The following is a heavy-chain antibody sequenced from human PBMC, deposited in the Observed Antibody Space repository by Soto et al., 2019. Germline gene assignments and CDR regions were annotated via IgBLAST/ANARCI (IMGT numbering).Heavy chain of an antibody. V-gene: IGHV1-3*01. CDR1: GYTFTSYA. D-gene: IGHD3-9*01. CDR2: INAGNGNT. Sequence: ASVKVSCKASGYTFTSYAMHWVRQAPGQRLEWMGWINAGNGNTKYSQKFQGRVAITRDTSASTAYMELSSLRSEDTAVYYCARAGDYYDILTGYYLTMDYYFDYWGQGTLVT. CDR3: ARAGDYYDILTGYYLTMDYYFDY. J-gene: IGHJ4*02.